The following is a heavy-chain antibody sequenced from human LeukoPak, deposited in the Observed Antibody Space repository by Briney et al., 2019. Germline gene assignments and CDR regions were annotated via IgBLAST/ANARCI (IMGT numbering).Heavy chain of an antibody. J-gene: IGHJ4*02. CDR3: ARGCRITVFGVVISHSTFDY. Sequence: PSETLSLTCAVYGGSFSGYYWSWIRHPPGKGLEWIGEINHSGSTNFNPSLKSRVTISVDTSKNQFSLKLSSVTAADTAVYYCARGCRITVFGVVISHSTFDYWGQGTLVTVSS. CDR2: INHSGST. D-gene: IGHD3-3*01. V-gene: IGHV4-34*01. CDR1: GGSFSGYY.